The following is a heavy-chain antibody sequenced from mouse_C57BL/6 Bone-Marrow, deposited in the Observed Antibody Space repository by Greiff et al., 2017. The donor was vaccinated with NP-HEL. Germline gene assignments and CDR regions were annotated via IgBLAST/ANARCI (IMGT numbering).Heavy chain of an antibody. Sequence: VQLQQPGAELVMPGASVKLSCKASGYTFTSYWMNWVKQRPGQGLEWIGEIDPSDSYTNYNQKFKGKSTLTVDKSSSTAYMQLSSLTSEDSAVYYCARWGYDYAAYWGQGTLVTVSA. CDR3: ARWGYDYAAY. D-gene: IGHD2-4*01. CDR1: GYTFTSYW. V-gene: IGHV1-69*01. J-gene: IGHJ3*01. CDR2: IDPSDSYT.